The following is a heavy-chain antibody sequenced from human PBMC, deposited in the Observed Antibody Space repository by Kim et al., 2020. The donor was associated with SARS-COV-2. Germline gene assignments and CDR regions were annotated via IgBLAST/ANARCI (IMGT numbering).Heavy chain of an antibody. CDR2: INHSGST. V-gene: IGHV4-34*01. CDR3: AREEHRYDYVWGSYRFNWFDP. D-gene: IGHD3-16*02. Sequence: SETLSLTCAVYGGSFSGYYWSWIRQPPGKGLEWIGEINHSGSTNYNPSLKSRVTISVDTSKNQFSLKLSSVTAADTAVYYCAREEHRYDYVWGSYRFNWFDPWGQGTLVTVSS. J-gene: IGHJ5*02. CDR1: GGSFSGYY.